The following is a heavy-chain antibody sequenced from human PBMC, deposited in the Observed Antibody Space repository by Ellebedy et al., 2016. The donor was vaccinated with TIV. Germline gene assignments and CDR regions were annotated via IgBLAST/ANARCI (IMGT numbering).Heavy chain of an antibody. CDR3: VRDGYNRIPFDY. CDR1: GFTLNSYA. Sequence: PGGSLRLSCAGSGFTLNSYAMSWVRQAPRKGLEWVATISGTGYNTDYGDSVKGRFTISRDNSKNSPYLQMYTLRVDDTAVYYCVRDGYNRIPFDYWGQGTTVTVSS. CDR2: ISGTGYNT. J-gene: IGHJ4*03. D-gene: IGHD5-24*01. V-gene: IGHV3-23*01.